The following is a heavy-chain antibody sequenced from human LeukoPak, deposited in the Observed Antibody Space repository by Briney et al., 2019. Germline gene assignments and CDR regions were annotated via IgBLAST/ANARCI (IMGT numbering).Heavy chain of an antibody. Sequence: PGRSLRLSCAASGFTFSSYGMHWVRQAPGKGLEWVAVIWYDGSNKYYADSVKGRFTISRDNSKNTLYLQMNSLRAEDTAVYYCARARRISVVVAATGFDPWGQGTLVTVSS. J-gene: IGHJ5*02. V-gene: IGHV3-33*01. CDR2: IWYDGSNK. CDR3: ARARRISVVVAATGFDP. D-gene: IGHD2-15*01. CDR1: GFTFSSYG.